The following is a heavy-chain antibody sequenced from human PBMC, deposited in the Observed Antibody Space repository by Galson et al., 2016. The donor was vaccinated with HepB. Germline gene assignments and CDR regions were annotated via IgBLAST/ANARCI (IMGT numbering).Heavy chain of an antibody. J-gene: IGHJ5*02. CDR2: SNHRGST. CDR3: ARGQAPAARGYNWFDP. Sequence: LTCGVFGASFSDYYWNWIRQPPGKGLEWLGESNHRGSTHYNPSLKSRVTVSVDTSKNQFSLKLTSVTAADTAVYYCARGQAPAARGYNWFDPWGQGILVTVSS. CDR1: GASFSDYY. D-gene: IGHD2-2*01. V-gene: IGHV4-34*01.